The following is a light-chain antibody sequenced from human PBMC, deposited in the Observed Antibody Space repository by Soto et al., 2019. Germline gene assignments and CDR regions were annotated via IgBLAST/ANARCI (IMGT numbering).Light chain of an antibody. CDR3: QNYDDAPLT. CDR2: DAT. J-gene: IGKJ4*01. Sequence: DIQMTQSPSSLSASVGDRVTITCRASQGVSNDLAWYQQKPGKVPKLLIYDATTLQSEVPSRFRGSRSVTDFTLTISSLQPDDVATYYCQNYDDAPLTFDGATNVEIK. CDR1: QGVSND. V-gene: IGKV1-27*01.